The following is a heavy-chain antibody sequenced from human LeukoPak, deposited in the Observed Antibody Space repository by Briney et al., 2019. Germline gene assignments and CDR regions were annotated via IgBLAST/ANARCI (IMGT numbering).Heavy chain of an antibody. V-gene: IGHV1-24*01. CDR3: ARDRDLYYDSSGPYDAFDI. CDR2: FDPEDGET. J-gene: IGHJ3*02. Sequence: GASVKVSCKVSGYTLTELSMHWVRQAPGKGLEWMGGFDPEDGETIYAQKFQGRVTMTEDTSTDTAYMELSSLRSEDTAVYYCARDRDLYYDSSGPYDAFDIWGQGTMVTVSS. D-gene: IGHD3-22*01. CDR1: GYTLTELS.